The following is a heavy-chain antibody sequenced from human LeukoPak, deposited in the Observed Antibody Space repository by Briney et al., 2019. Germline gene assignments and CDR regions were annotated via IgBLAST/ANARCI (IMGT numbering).Heavy chain of an antibody. CDR3: ARDLLKILAYCGGDCYSLGDAFDI. J-gene: IGHJ3*02. Sequence: GGSLRLSCAASGFTFSSYWMHWVRQAPGKGLVWVSRINSDGSSTSYADSVKGRFTIPRDYAKNTLYLQMNSLRAEDTAVYYCARDLLKILAYCGGDCYSLGDAFDIWGQGTMVTVSS. D-gene: IGHD2-21*02. CDR2: INSDGSST. CDR1: GFTFSSYW. V-gene: IGHV3-74*01.